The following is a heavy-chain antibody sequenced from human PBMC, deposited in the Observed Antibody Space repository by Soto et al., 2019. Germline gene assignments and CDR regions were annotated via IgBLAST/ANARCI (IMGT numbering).Heavy chain of an antibody. CDR1: GGSISSSSDY. V-gene: IGHV4-39*01. D-gene: IGHD1-26*01. Sequence: SETLSLTCTVSGGSISSSSDYWGWIRQPPGKGLEWVGTISYSGSTSYNPSLKSRVTLSVDTSKNQFSLKLRSMTAAGTADYYSATPPTESYTHSLRHALLVSVQ. CDR3: ATPPTESYTHSLRHALLVSVQ. J-gene: IGHJ1*01. CDR2: ISYSGST.